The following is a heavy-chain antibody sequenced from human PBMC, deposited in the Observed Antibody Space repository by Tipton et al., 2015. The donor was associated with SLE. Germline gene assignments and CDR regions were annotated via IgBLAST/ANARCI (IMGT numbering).Heavy chain of an antibody. D-gene: IGHD7-27*01. CDR3: VRVGTPDYYMDV. J-gene: IGHJ6*03. Sequence: RSLRLSCAASGFSFDDYAMHWVRQATGKGLEWVAGIGWDSAYIAYEDSVEGRFTISRDNAKKSLYLQMDSLRPDDTAFYYCVRVGTPDYYMDVWGKGTRVTVSS. CDR1: GFSFDDYA. CDR2: IGWDSAYI. V-gene: IGHV3-9*01.